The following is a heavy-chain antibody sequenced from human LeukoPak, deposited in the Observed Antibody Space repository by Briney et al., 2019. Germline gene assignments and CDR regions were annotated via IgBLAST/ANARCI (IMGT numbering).Heavy chain of an antibody. CDR3: ARGYCGGDCYSLGPYYYGMDV. V-gene: IGHV4-59*08. CDR1: GASISTYY. Sequence: SKTLSLTCTVSGASISTYYWSWIRQPPGKGLEWIGYIFYSGSTNYNPSLKSRVTISVDTSKNQFSLKMSSMTAADTAVYYCARGYCGGDCYSLGPYYYGMDVWGQGTTVTVSS. J-gene: IGHJ6*02. CDR2: IFYSGST. D-gene: IGHD2-21*02.